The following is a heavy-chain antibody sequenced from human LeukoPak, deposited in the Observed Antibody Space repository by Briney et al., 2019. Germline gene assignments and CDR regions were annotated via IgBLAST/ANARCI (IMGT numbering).Heavy chain of an antibody. CDR1: GFTFSSYS. CDR3: ARGDYSSSSGFDY. V-gene: IGHV3-64*01. CDR2: ISSNGGST. Sequence: GGSLRLSCAASGFTFSSYSMNWVRQAPGKGLEYVSGISSNGGSTYYANSVKGRFTISRDNSKNTLYLQMGSVRVEDMAVYYCARGDYSSSSGFDYWGQGTLVTVSS. D-gene: IGHD6-6*01. J-gene: IGHJ4*02.